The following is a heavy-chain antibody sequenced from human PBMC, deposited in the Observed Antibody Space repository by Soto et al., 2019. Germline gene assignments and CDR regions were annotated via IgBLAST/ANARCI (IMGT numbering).Heavy chain of an antibody. D-gene: IGHD2-15*01. Sequence: VSGPTLVNPTQTLTLTCSFSGFSLSTSGMCVSWIRQPPGKALEWLALIDWDDDKYYSTSLKTRLTISKDTSKNQVVLTMTNMDPVDTATYYCARIPYCSGGSSYNWFDPWGQGTLVTVSS. J-gene: IGHJ5*02. CDR2: IDWDDDK. CDR3: ARIPYCSGGSSYNWFDP. V-gene: IGHV2-70*01. CDR1: GFSLSTSGMC.